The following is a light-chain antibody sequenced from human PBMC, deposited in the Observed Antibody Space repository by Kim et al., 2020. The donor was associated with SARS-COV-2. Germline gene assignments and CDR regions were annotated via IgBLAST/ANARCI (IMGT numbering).Light chain of an antibody. CDR3: QAWDSSTGV. V-gene: IGLV3-1*01. CDR1: KWGDKD. Sequence: VSPGQTARVTCSGDKWGDKDACWYQQKPGQSTVLVIYQDSKRPEGIPERFSGYNAGNTATLTIRGNEAMDEADYCCQAWDSSTGVFGGGTQLTVL. CDR2: QDS. J-gene: IGLJ2*01.